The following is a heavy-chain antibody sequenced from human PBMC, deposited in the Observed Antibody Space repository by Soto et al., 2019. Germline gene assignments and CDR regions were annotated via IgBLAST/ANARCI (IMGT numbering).Heavy chain of an antibody. Sequence: SVKVSCKASGGTFSSYAISWVRQAPGQGLEWMGGIIPIFGTANYAQKFQGRVTITADESTSTAYMELSSLRSEDTAVYYCASGIGYSGTHLWFHIDYWGQGTLVTVSS. D-gene: IGHD5-12*01. J-gene: IGHJ4*02. CDR2: IIPIFGTA. V-gene: IGHV1-69*13. CDR1: GGTFSSYA. CDR3: ASGIGYSGTHLWFHIDY.